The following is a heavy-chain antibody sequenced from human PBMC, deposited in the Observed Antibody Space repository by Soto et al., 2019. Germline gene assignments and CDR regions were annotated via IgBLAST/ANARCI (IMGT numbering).Heavy chain of an antibody. J-gene: IGHJ5*02. CDR2: IYYSGST. CDR1: GGSISSGCSY. CDR3: ARGEGGSGYNWFDP. Sequence: SETLSLTCTISGGSISSGCSYWSWIRQPPGKGLEWIGYIYYSGSTYYNPSLKSRVTISVDTSKNQFSLKLTSVTAADTAVYYCARGEGGSGYNWFDPLGQGTLVTVSS. V-gene: IGHV4-30-4*01. D-gene: IGHD3-3*01.